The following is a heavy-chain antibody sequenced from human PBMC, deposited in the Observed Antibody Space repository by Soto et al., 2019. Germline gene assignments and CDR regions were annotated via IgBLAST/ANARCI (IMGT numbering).Heavy chain of an antibody. Sequence: GGSLRLSCAASGFTFSSYAMHWVRQAPGKGLEWVAVISYDGSNKYYADSVKGRFTISRDNSKNTLYLQMNSLRAEDTAVYYCAREIVVVPAAMNPSSGMDVWGQGTTVTVSS. CDR1: GFTFSSYA. CDR2: ISYDGSNK. J-gene: IGHJ6*02. CDR3: AREIVVVPAAMNPSSGMDV. D-gene: IGHD2-2*01. V-gene: IGHV3-30-3*01.